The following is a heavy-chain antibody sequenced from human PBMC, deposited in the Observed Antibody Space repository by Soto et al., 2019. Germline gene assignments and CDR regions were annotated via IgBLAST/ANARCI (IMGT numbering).Heavy chain of an antibody. Sequence: GGSLRLSCAASGFTFSSYGMHWVRQAPGKGLEWVAVISYDGSNKYYADSVKGRFTISRDNSKNTLYLQMNSLRAEDTAVYYCAKVGAKAGGLDYWGQGTLVTVSS. J-gene: IGHJ4*02. CDR2: ISYDGSNK. D-gene: IGHD3-16*01. CDR3: AKVGAKAGGLDY. CDR1: GFTFSSYG. V-gene: IGHV3-30*18.